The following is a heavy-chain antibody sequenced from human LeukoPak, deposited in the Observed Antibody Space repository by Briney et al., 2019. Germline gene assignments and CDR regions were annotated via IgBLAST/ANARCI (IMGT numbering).Heavy chain of an antibody. CDR2: IYYSGST. CDR1: GGSISSSSYY. Sequence: SETLSLTCTVSGGSISSSSYYWGWIRQPPGKGLEWIGSIYYSGSTYYNPSLKSRVTISVDTSKNQFSLKLSSVTAADTAVYYCARDSSYYGSGNFDYWGQGTLVTVSS. V-gene: IGHV4-39*07. D-gene: IGHD3-10*01. J-gene: IGHJ4*02. CDR3: ARDSSYYGSGNFDY.